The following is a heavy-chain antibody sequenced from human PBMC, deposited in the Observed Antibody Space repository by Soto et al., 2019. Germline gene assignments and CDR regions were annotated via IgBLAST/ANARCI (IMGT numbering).Heavy chain of an antibody. CDR2: ISGSGGST. D-gene: IGHD6-13*01. CDR1: GFTFGGYG. J-gene: IGHJ4*02. CDR3: AKAPWSSSSGGSYLDY. V-gene: IGHV3-23*01. Sequence: GSLRLCCSASGFTFGGYGMSWVRQAPGKGLEWVSAISGSGGSTYYAYHVTGRFTISRDNSKNTLYLQMNSLRAEDTAVYYCAKAPWSSSSGGSYLDYWGQGTVVTVSS.